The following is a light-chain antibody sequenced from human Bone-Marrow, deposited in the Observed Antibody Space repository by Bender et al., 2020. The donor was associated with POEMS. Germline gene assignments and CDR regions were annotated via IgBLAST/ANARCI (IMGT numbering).Light chain of an antibody. V-gene: IGLV1-44*01. Sequence: QSVLTQPPSASGTPGQGVTISCSGSSSNIGNNFVYWYQHLPGTAPKLLIYRNNRRPSGVPDRFSGSRSGTSASLAISGLQSEDEADYYCAVWDDSLNGWVFGGGTKLTVL. CDR3: AVWDDSLNGWV. CDR2: RNN. CDR1: SSNIGNNF. J-gene: IGLJ3*02.